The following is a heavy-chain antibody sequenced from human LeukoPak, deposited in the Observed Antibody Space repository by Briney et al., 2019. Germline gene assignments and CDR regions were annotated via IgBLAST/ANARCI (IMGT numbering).Heavy chain of an antibody. CDR2: ISGSGGST. Sequence: GGSLRLSCAASGFTFSSYGMSWVRQAPGKGLEWVSAISGSGGSTYYADSVKGRFTISRGNSKNTLYLQMNSLRAEDTAVYYCAKVSPLSYYGSGSYFDYWGQGTLVTVSS. CDR1: GFTFSSYG. J-gene: IGHJ4*02. D-gene: IGHD3-10*01. CDR3: AKVSPLSYYGSGSYFDY. V-gene: IGHV3-23*01.